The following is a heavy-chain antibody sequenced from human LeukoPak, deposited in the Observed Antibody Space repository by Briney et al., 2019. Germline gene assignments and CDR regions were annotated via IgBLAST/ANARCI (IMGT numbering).Heavy chain of an antibody. V-gene: IGHV3-23*01. CDR2: LSANGYTT. CDR3: AKDFSNLYFGMDV. CDR1: GFTFSTYA. J-gene: IGHJ6*02. Sequence: GGSLRLSCAASGFTFSTYAMSWVRQAPGKGLEWVAALSANGYTTYYADSVKGRFTIFRDNSKNTLYLQMIILRAEDTAVYYCAKDFSNLYFGMDVWGQGTTVTVSS.